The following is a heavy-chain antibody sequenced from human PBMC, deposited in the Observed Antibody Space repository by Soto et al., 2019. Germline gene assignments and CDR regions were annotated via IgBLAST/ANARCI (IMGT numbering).Heavy chain of an antibody. J-gene: IGHJ5*02. V-gene: IGHV4-31*03. Sequence: SLTCTVSGASISSGGYYWSWVRQHPGKGLEWIGYIYYSGSTYYNPSLKSRVTISVDTSKNQFSLKLSSVTAADTAVYYCARDHRITMVRGGGWFDPWGQGTLVTVSS. CDR1: GASISSGGYY. CDR3: ARDHRITMVRGGGWFDP. CDR2: IYYSGST. D-gene: IGHD3-10*01.